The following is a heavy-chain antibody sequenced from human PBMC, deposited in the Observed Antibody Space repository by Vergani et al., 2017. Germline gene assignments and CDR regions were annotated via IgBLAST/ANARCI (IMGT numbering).Heavy chain of an antibody. V-gene: IGHV4-59*01. D-gene: IGHD3-10*01. CDR1: GGSMSGYY. CDR3: GRGADFYGLGSRLLDL. J-gene: IGHJ5*02. CDR2: MYHSGST. Sequence: QVRLQESGPGLVKPSETLSLTCSVSGGSMSGYYWSWIRQPPGKELEWIGYMYHSGSTNYNPSLETRVTISGATSKNQFSLKLNSVTAADTAVYYCGRGADFYGLGSRLLDLWGQGILVTVSS.